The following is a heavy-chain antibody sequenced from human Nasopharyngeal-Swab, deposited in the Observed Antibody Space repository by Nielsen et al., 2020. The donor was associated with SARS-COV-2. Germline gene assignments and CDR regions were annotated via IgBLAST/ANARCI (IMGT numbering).Heavy chain of an antibody. V-gene: IGHV4-31*03. CDR3: ARDSSGFDY. J-gene: IGHJ4*02. D-gene: IGHD3-22*01. CDR2: IYYSGST. CDR1: GGSISSGGYY. Sequence: LRLSFTVSGGSISSGGYYWSWVRQHPGKGLEWIGYIYYSGSTYYNPSLKSRVTISVDTSKNQFSLKLSSVTAADTAVYYCARDSSGFDYWGQGTLVTVSS.